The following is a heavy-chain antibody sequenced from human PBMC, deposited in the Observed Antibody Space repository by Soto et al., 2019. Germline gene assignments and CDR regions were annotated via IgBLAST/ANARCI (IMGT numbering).Heavy chain of an antibody. CDR3: AKIAEAVAGTVYGN. CDR1: GFTFSSHA. J-gene: IGHJ4*02. CDR2: IGGGGGSG. V-gene: IGHV3-23*01. Sequence: EVQLSESGGGLVHPGGSLRLSCAASGFTFSSHAMGWVRQAPGKGLEWVSGIGGGGGSGYYADSVKGRFTISRDNSKNTLYPQMNSLRAEDTAVYFCAKIAEAVAGTVYGNWGQGTLVTVSS. D-gene: IGHD6-19*01.